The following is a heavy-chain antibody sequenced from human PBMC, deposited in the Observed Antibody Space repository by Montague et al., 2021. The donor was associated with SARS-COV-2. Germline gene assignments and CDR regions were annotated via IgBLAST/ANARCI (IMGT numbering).Heavy chain of an antibody. J-gene: IGHJ4*02. CDR1: GGSVSSGCYY. CDR2: IYYTGSS. Sequence: SETLSPTCTVSGGSVSSGCYYWSWMRQAKGKGRQSIGYIYYTGSSNSXPSLQSLVTISVDSSQNQLSVRLSSVTAADTAVYYCASISGITSRYYDYWGQGTLVTVSS. CDR3: ASISGITSRYYDY. V-gene: IGHV4-61*01. D-gene: IGHD1-14*01.